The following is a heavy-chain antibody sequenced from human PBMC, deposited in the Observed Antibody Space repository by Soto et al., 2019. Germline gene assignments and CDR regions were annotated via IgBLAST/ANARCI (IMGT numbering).Heavy chain of an antibody. J-gene: IGHJ4*02. V-gene: IGHV4-30-4*01. CDR1: GGSISSGDYY. Sequence: SETLSLTCTVSGGSISSGDYYWSWIRQPPGKGLEWIGYIYYSGSTYYNPSLKSRVTISVDTSKNQFSLKLSSVTAADTAVYYCARGSAAAGDFDYWGQGTLVTVSS. CDR3: ARGSAAAGDFDY. D-gene: IGHD6-13*01. CDR2: IYYSGST.